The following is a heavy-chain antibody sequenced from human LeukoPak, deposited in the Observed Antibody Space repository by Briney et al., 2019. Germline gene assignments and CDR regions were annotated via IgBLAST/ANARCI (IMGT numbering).Heavy chain of an antibody. D-gene: IGHD1-14*01. CDR2: IYYSGST. CDR1: GGSISSSSYY. V-gene: IGHV4-39*07. Sequence: SETLSLTCTVSGGSISSSSYYWGWIRQPPGKGLEWIGSIYYSGSTYYNPSLKSRVTISVDKSKNQFSLKLNSVTAADTAVYYCAGSMGPPDAFDIWGQGTMITVSS. J-gene: IGHJ3*02. CDR3: AGSMGPPDAFDI.